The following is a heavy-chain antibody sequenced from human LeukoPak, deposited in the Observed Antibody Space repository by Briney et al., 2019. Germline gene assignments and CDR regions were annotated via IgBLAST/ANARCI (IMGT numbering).Heavy chain of an antibody. J-gene: IGHJ4*02. CDR2: IKEDGSEK. D-gene: IGHD6-13*01. CDR1: GFTFSNYW. V-gene: IGHV3-7*01. Sequence: GSLRLSCAASGFTFSNYWMSWVRQAPGKGLEWVANIKEDGSEKYYVDSVKGRFTISRDNARNSLYLQMNSLRAEDTAVYYCASGRQLGYWGQGTLVTVSS. CDR3: ASGRQLGY.